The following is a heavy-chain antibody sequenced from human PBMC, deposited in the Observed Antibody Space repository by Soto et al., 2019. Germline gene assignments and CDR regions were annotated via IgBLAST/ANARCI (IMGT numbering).Heavy chain of an antibody. D-gene: IGHD3-3*01. J-gene: IGHJ6*02. CDR1: GFTFSSYG. Sequence: GGSLRLSCAASGFTFSSYGMHWVRQAPGKGLEWVAVIWYDGSNKYYADSVKGRFTISRDNSKNTLYLQMNSLRAEDTAVYYCARAKLRFLEWSGEHYGMDVWGQGTTVTVSS. CDR2: IWYDGSNK. V-gene: IGHV3-33*01. CDR3: ARAKLRFLEWSGEHYGMDV.